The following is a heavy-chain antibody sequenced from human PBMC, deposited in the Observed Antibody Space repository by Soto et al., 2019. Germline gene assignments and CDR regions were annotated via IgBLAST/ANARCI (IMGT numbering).Heavy chain of an antibody. V-gene: IGHV1-3*01. CDR2: INAGSGNT. CDR3: ARAEHYYDSSGYYRASRRYWYFDL. D-gene: IGHD3-22*01. CDR1: GYTFTSYA. Sequence: ASVKVSCKASGYTFTSYAMHWVRQAPGQRLEWMGWINAGSGNTKYSQKFQGRVTITRDTSASTVYMELSSLRSEDTAVYYCARAEHYYDSSGYYRASRRYWYFDLWGRGTLVTVSS. J-gene: IGHJ2*01.